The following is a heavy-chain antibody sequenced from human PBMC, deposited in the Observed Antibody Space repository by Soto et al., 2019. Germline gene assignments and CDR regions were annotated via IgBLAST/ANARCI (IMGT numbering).Heavy chain of an antibody. CDR1: GFTFSSYG. Sequence: QVQLVESGGGVVQPGRSLRLSCAASGFTFSSYGMHWVRQAPGKGLEWVAVISYDGSNTYYGDTVKGRFTISRDNSKNTLSLQMNSLRPEDTAVYYCAKDGNVYSSGWYAPSLDYWGQGTLVTVSS. J-gene: IGHJ4*02. CDR2: ISYDGSNT. D-gene: IGHD6-19*01. CDR3: AKDGNVYSSGWYAPSLDY. V-gene: IGHV3-30*18.